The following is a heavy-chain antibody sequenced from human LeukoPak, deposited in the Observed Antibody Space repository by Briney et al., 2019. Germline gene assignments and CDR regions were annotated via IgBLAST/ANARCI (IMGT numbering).Heavy chain of an antibody. V-gene: IGHV4-59*01. CDR1: GGSIGRYY. D-gene: IGHD1-26*01. CDR2: IYYSGST. J-gene: IGHJ4*02. Sequence: PSETLSLTCTISGGSIGRYYWSWIRQPPGKGLEWIGFIYYSGSTNYNPSLKSRVTISVDTSKNQFSLKLSSVTAADTAVYYCARAVGATYFDYWGQGTLVTVSS. CDR3: ARAVGATYFDY.